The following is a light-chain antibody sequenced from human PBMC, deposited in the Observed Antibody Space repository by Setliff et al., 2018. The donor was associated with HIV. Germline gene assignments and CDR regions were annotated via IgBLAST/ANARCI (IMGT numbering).Light chain of an antibody. CDR1: SGDVGGYNY. J-gene: IGLJ1*01. CDR3: SSYTSSSTYV. V-gene: IGLV2-14*01. CDR2: DVS. Sequence: QSALTQPASVSGSPGQSITISCTGTSGDVGGYNYVSWYQQHPGKAPKFMIYDVSKRPSGVSNRFSGSKSGNTASLTISGLQAEVEADYYCSSYTSSSTYVFGTGTKVTVL.